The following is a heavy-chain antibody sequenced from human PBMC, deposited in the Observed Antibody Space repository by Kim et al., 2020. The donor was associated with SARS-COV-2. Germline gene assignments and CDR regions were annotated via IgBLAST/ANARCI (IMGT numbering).Heavy chain of an antibody. CDR1: GFTFSSYS. Sequence: GGSLRLSCAASGFTFSSYSMNWVRQAPGKGLEWVSSISSSSSYIYYADSVKGRFTISRDNAKNSLYLQMNSLRAEDTAMYYCARARDSGSLQRAYYFDYWGQGALVTVSA. CDR3: ARARDSGSLQRAYYFDY. V-gene: IGHV3-21*01. D-gene: IGHD1-26*01. J-gene: IGHJ4*02. CDR2: ISSSSSYI.